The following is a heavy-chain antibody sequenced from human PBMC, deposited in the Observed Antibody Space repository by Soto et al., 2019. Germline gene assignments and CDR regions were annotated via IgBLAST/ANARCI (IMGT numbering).Heavy chain of an antibody. V-gene: IGHV3-30-3*01. D-gene: IGHD3-10*01. CDR2: ISYTGANQ. CDR3: ARDAFLYIRGAYYDK. J-gene: IGHJ4*02. Sequence: QVRLVESGGGAVQPGDSLRLSCDASGFTFSTYALHWVRQAPGKGLEWVAFISYTGANQYYADSVKGRFTVSRDNSKNIASLQMNSLKTEDSAVYYCARDAFLYIRGAYYDKWGQGPLVPVSS. CDR1: GFTFSTYA.